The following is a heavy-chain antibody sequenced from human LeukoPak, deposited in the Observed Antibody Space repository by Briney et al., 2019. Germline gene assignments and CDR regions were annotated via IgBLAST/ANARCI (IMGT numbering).Heavy chain of an antibody. CDR2: ISYDGSNK. CDR1: GFTFSSYA. Sequence: GGSLRLSCAASGFTFSSYAMHWVRQAPGKGLEWVAVISYDGSNKYYADSVKGRFTISRDNSKNTLYLQMNSLRDEDTAVYYCASRDCFDYWGQGTLVTVSS. V-gene: IGHV3-30-3*01. CDR3: ASRDCFDY. J-gene: IGHJ4*02.